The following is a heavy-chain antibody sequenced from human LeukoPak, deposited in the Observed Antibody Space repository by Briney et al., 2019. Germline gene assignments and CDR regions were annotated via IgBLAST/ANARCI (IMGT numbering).Heavy chain of an antibody. D-gene: IGHD3-10*01. V-gene: IGHV4-39*01. CDR1: GGSISSSTYY. CDR3: AANSADYNTLGSSYKV. Sequence: ASETLSLTCTVSGGSISSSTYYWGCIRQPPGKGLEWIGNIYYSGSTYYNPSLKSRVTISVDTSKNQFSLKLNSVTAADTAVFYCAANSADYNTLGSSYKVWGQGTLVTVSS. J-gene: IGHJ4*02. CDR2: IYYSGST.